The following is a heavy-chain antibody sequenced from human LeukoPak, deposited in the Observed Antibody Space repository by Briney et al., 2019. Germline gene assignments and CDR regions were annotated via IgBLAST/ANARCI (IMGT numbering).Heavy chain of an antibody. CDR2: ISYDGSNK. CDR3: ARDQEYYYDSSGYYFFY. J-gene: IGHJ4*02. Sequence: GGSLRLSCAASGFTFSSYAMHWVRQAPGKGLEWVAVISYDGSNKYYADSVKGRFTISRDNSKNTLYLQMNSLRAEDTAVYCCARDQEYYYDSSGYYFFYWGQGTLVTVSS. CDR1: GFTFSSYA. V-gene: IGHV3-30*04. D-gene: IGHD3-22*01.